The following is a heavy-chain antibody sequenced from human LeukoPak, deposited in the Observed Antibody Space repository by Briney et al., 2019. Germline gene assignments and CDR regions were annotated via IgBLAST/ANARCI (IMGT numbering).Heavy chain of an antibody. J-gene: IGHJ6*02. CDR3: ARGRDYYDSSGLDYYGMDV. CDR2: MNPSSGNT. Sequence: GASVKVSCKASGYTFTSYDINWVRQATGQGLEWMGWMNPSSGNTGYAQKFQGRVTMTRNTSISTAYMELSSLRSEDTAVYYCARGRDYYDSSGLDYYGMDVWGQGTTVTVSS. CDR1: GYTFTSYD. V-gene: IGHV1-8*01. D-gene: IGHD3-22*01.